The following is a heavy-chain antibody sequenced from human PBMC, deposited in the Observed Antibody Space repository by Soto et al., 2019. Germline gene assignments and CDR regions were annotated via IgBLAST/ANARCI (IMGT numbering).Heavy chain of an antibody. CDR3: ASNGVSYYDSSGYFDY. CDR2: IIPIFGTA. CDR1: GGTFSSYA. D-gene: IGHD3-22*01. J-gene: IGHJ4*02. V-gene: IGHV1-69*13. Sequence: GASVKVSCKASGGTFSSYAISWVRQAPGQGLEWMGGIIPIFGTANYAQKFQGRVTITADESTSTAYVELSSLRSEDTAVYYCASNGVSYYDSSGYFDYWGQGTLVTVSS.